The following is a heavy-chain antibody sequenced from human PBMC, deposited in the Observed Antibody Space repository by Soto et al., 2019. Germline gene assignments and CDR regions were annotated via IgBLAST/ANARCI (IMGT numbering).Heavy chain of an antibody. D-gene: IGHD3-3*01. Sequence: RRLSCAASGFTFSSYAMSWVRQAPGKGLEWVSAISGSGGSTYYADSVKGRFTISRDNSKNTLYLQMNSLRAEDTAVYYCAKGAYDFWSGYLHYFDYWGQGTLVTVSS. CDR2: ISGSGGST. J-gene: IGHJ4*02. V-gene: IGHV3-23*01. CDR1: GFTFSSYA. CDR3: AKGAYDFWSGYLHYFDY.